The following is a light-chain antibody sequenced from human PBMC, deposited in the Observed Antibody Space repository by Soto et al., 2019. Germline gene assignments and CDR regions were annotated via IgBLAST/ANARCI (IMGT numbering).Light chain of an antibody. V-gene: IGKV3-20*01. CDR3: QQYGSSIT. Sequence: EIVLTQSPGTLSLSAGERATLSCRASQRVSSSYLAWYQQKPGQAPRLLIYGASSRATGIPDRFSGSGSGTDFTLTISRLEPEDFAVYYCQQYGSSITFGQGTRLEI. CDR2: GAS. J-gene: IGKJ5*01. CDR1: QRVSSSY.